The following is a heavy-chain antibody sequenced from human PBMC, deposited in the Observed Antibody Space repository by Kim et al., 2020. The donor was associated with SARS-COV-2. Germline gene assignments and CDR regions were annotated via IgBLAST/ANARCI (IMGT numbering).Heavy chain of an antibody. Sequence: GGSLRLSCAASGFTFDDYAMHWVRQAPGKGLEWVSGISWNSGSIGYADSVKGRFTISRDNAKNSLYLQMNSLRAEDTALYYCAKDSSGLHFYGMDVWGQGTTVTVSS. D-gene: IGHD6-19*01. CDR3: AKDSSGLHFYGMDV. CDR1: GFTFDDYA. J-gene: IGHJ6*02. V-gene: IGHV3-9*01. CDR2: ISWNSGSI.